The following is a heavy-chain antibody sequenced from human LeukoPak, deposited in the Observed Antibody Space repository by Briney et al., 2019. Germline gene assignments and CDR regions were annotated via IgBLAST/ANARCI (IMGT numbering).Heavy chain of an antibody. CDR2: INGDGSST. V-gene: IGHV3-74*01. J-gene: IGHJ4*02. D-gene: IGHD1-26*01. Sequence: GGSLRLSCAVSGFTFTTYWLHWVRHVPGEGLVWVSRINGDGSSTGYADSVKGRFTIFRDNAKNTLYLRMNSLRAEDTAIYYCAREVVGANDYWGQGTLVTVSS. CDR1: GFTFTTYW. CDR3: AREVVGANDY.